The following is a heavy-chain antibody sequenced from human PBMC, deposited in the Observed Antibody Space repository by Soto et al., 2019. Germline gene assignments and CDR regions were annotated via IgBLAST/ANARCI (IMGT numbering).Heavy chain of an antibody. CDR1: GFTFSSYG. J-gene: IGHJ6*02. CDR3: AREGLEVDDSSGYYYYYGMDV. D-gene: IGHD3-22*01. V-gene: IGHV3-33*01. CDR2: IWYDGSNK. Sequence: GGSLRLSCAASGFTFSSYGMHWVRQAPGKGLEWVAVIWYDGSNKYYADSVKGRFTISRDNSKNTLYLQMNSLRAEDTAVYYCAREGLEVDDSSGYYYYYGMDVWGQGTTVTVSS.